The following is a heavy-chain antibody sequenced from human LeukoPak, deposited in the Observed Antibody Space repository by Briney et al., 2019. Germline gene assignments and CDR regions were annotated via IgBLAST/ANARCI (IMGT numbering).Heavy chain of an antibody. V-gene: IGHV3-48*03. J-gene: IGHJ4*02. CDR1: GFIFSEYE. Sequence: GGSLRLSCAASGFIFSEYEMNWVRQSPGKGLEWLSYISRGGNAVYYADSVKGRFTISRDNTTNTLHLQMNSLRAEDTAIYYCAREFDYWGRGMLVTVSS. CDR2: ISRGGNAV. CDR3: AREFDY.